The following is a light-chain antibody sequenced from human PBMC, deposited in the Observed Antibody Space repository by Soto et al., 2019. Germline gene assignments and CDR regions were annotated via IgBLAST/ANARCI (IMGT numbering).Light chain of an antibody. Sequence: DIQMTQSPSTLSASVGDRVTITCRASQSISSWLAWYQQKPGKAPKLLIYKASSLESGVPSRFSGSGSGTEFTLTISSLQPDDFANYYCHQYNSYWTFGQGTKVEIK. CDR3: HQYNSYWT. CDR1: QSISSW. CDR2: KAS. V-gene: IGKV1-5*03. J-gene: IGKJ1*01.